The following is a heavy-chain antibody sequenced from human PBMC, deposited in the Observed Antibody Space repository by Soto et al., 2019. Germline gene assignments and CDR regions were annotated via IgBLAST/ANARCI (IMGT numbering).Heavy chain of an antibody. V-gene: IGHV3-21*01. CDR2: ISSSSSYI. J-gene: IGHJ6*02. CDR1: GFTFSSYS. Sequence: GGSLRLSCAASGFTFSSYSMNWVRQAPGKGLEWVSSISSSSSYIYYADSVKGRFTISRDNAKNSLYLQMNSLRAEDTAVYYYARDFVLRFLEWLSDPREYYYYGMDVWGQGTTVTVSS. D-gene: IGHD3-3*01. CDR3: ARDFVLRFLEWLSDPREYYYYGMDV.